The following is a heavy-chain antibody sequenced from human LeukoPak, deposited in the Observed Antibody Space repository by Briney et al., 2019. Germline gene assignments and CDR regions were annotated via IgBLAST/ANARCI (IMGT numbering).Heavy chain of an antibody. CDR3: VKGYSGSYYALWFDY. CDR2: ISGSGGST. J-gene: IGHJ4*02. V-gene: IGHV3-23*01. CDR1: GFTFSSYA. Sequence: GGSLRLSCAASGFTFSSYAMSWVRQAPGKGLEWVSAISGSGGSTYYADSVKRRFTISRDNSKNTLYLQMNSLRAEDTAVYYCVKGYSGSYYALWFDYWGQGTLVTVSS. D-gene: IGHD1-26*01.